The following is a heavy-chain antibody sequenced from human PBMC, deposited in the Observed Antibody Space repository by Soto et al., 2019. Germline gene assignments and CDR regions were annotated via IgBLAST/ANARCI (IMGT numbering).Heavy chain of an antibody. CDR2: INTNTGNP. CDR1: GYTFTSYA. D-gene: IGHD3-3*01. Sequence: ASVKVSCKASGYTFTSYAMNWVRQAPGQGLEWMGWINTNTGNPTYAQGFTGRFVFSLDTSVSTAYLQISSLKAEDTAVYYCARGLNSRYDFWSGHPHYWGQGTLVTVSS. J-gene: IGHJ4*02. CDR3: ARGLNSRYDFWSGHPHY. V-gene: IGHV7-4-1*02.